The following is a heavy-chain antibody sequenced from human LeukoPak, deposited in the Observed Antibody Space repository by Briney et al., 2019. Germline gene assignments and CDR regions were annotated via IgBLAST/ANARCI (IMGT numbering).Heavy chain of an antibody. CDR2: IYTSGST. CDR3: ARGWIRAHNWFDP. Sequence: SQTLSLTCTVSGGSISSGSYYWSWIRQPAGKGLEWIGRIYTSGSTNYNPSLKSRVTISVDTSKNQFSLKLSSVTAADTAVYYCARGWIRAHNWFDPWGQGTLVTVSS. J-gene: IGHJ5*02. V-gene: IGHV4-61*02. D-gene: IGHD1-1*01. CDR1: GGSISSGSYY.